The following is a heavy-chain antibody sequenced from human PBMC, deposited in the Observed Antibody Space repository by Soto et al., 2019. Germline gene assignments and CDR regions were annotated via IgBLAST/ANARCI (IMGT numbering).Heavy chain of an antibody. J-gene: IGHJ2*01. CDR2: INPSGGST. Sequence: QVQLVQSGAEVKKPGASVKVSCKASGYTFTSYYMHWVRQAPGQGLEWMGIINPSGGSTSYAQKFQGRVTLTRDTSTSTVYMELSSLRSEDTAVYYCARDWGGAVPYWYFDLWGRGTLVTVSS. CDR3: ARDWGGAVPYWYFDL. CDR1: GYTFTSYY. V-gene: IGHV1-46*01. D-gene: IGHD1-26*01.